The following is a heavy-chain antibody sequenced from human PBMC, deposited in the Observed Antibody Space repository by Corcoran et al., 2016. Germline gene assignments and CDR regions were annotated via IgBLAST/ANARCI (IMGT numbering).Heavy chain of an antibody. CDR2: IYYSGST. Sequence: QVQLQESGPGLVKPSETLSLTCTVSGGSVSSGSYYWSWIRQTPGKGLEWIGYIYYSGSTNYNPSLKSRVTISVDTSKNQFSRKLSSVTAADTAVYYCARVVGRSGWYGGYFDLWGRGTLVTVSS. CDR1: GGSVSSGSYY. D-gene: IGHD6-19*01. CDR3: ARVVGRSGWYGGYFDL. V-gene: IGHV4-61*01. J-gene: IGHJ2*01.